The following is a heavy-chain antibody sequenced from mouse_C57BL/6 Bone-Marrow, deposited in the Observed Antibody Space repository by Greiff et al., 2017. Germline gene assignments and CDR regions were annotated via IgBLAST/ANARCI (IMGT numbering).Heavy chain of an antibody. CDR1: GYTLTSYW. V-gene: IGHV1-64*01. J-gene: IGHJ4*01. CDR3: ARLIYYDYHYSAMGY. CDR2: THPNSGST. Sequence: VQLQQPGAELVKPGASVKLSCKASGYTLTSYWMHWVKQRPGQGLEWKGMTHPNSGSTNYNEKFKSKATLTVDKSSSTAYMQLSILTSEDSAVYYCARLIYYDYHYSAMGYWGHATSVTVSS. D-gene: IGHD2-4*01.